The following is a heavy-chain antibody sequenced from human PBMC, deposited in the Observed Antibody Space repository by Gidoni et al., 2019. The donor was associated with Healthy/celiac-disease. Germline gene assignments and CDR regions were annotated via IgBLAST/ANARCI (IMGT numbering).Heavy chain of an antibody. J-gene: IGHJ5*02. CDR3: ARHLLASDWFDP. D-gene: IGHD3-3*02. Sequence: QVQLQESGPGLVKPSETLSLTCTVSGGSISSYYWSWIRQPPGKGLEWIGYIYYTGSTKYNPSLKSRVTISVDTSKNQFSLKLSSVTAADTAEYYCARHLLASDWFDPWGQGTLVTVSS. V-gene: IGHV4-59*08. CDR2: IYYTGST. CDR1: GGSISSYY.